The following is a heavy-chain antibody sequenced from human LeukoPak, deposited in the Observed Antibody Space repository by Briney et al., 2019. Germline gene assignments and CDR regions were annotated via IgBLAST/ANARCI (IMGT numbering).Heavy chain of an antibody. CDR2: IHYSGST. Sequence: KPSETLSLTCTVSGGSISSYYWSWIRQPPGKGLQWIGYIHYSGSTNYNPSLKSRLTISVDTSKNQFSLKPSSVTAADTAVYYCARVEQQLGYNWFDPWGQGTLVTVSS. V-gene: IGHV4-59*01. D-gene: IGHD6-13*01. CDR1: GGSISSYY. CDR3: ARVEQQLGYNWFDP. J-gene: IGHJ5*02.